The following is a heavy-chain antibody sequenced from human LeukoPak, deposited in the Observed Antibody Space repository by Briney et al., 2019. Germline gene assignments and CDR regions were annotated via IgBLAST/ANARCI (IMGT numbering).Heavy chain of an antibody. CDR3: ARADTDYPVWYFDL. CDR2: INHSGST. Sequence: PSETLSLTCAVYGGSFSGYYWSWIRQPPGKGLEWIGEINHSGSTNYNPSLKSRVTISVDTSKNQFSLKLSSVTAADTAVYPCARADTDYPVWYFDLWGRGTLVTVSS. J-gene: IGHJ2*01. D-gene: IGHD4-11*01. V-gene: IGHV4-34*01. CDR1: GGSFSGYY.